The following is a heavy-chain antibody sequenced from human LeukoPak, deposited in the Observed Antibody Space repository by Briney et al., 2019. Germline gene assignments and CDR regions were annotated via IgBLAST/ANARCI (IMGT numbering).Heavy chain of an antibody. CDR1: TYAITSGNS. CDR3: VHFYGSGTYPYYFDY. D-gene: IGHD3-10*01. J-gene: IGHJ4*02. CDR2: IYHRAGT. Sequence: PSETLSLTCTVSTYAITSGNSWGCGRPPPGKAVEWVGSIYHRAGTSYSSPSLKSRLTILVDTSKNQFSLSLTSVTAADTALYYCVHFYGSGTYPYYFDYWGQGILVTVSS. V-gene: IGHV4-38-2*02.